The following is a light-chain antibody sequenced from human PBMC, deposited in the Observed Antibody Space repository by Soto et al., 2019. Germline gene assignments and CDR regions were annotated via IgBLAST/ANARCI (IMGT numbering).Light chain of an antibody. V-gene: IGLV2-23*01. Sequence: QSVLTQPASVSGSPGQSITISCTGTSSDVGSYNLVSWYQQHPGKAPKLMIYEGSKRPSGVSNRFSGSKSGNTASLTISGLQAEDEGDYFCCSYAFSGSPFDVFGSGTKVTVL. CDR2: EGS. CDR3: CSYAFSGSPFDV. J-gene: IGLJ1*01. CDR1: SSDVGSYNL.